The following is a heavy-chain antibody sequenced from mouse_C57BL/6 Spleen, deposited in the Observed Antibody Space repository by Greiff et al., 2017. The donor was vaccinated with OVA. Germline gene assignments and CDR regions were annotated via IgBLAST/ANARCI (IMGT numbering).Heavy chain of an antibody. CDR3: ARHGTGTGAMDY. CDR1: GFSLTSYG. V-gene: IGHV2-6-1*01. D-gene: IGHD4-1*01. Sequence: QVQLKESGPGLVARSQSLSITCTVSGFSLTSYGVHWVRQPPGKGLEWLVVIWSDGSTTYNSALKSRLSISKDNSKSQVFLKMNSLQTDDTAMYYCARHGTGTGAMDYWGQGTSVTVSS. CDR2: IWSDGST. J-gene: IGHJ4*01.